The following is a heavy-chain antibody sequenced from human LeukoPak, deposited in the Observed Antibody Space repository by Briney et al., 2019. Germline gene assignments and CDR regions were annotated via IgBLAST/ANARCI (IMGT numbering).Heavy chain of an antibody. Sequence: SETLSLTCAVFGGSFSGYYWSWIRQPPGKGLEWIGEINHGGSTNYNPSLKSRVTISLDTSKNQFSLKLSSVTAADTAAYYCARGRVTLDYWGQGTLVTVSS. J-gene: IGHJ4*02. CDR3: ARGRVTLDY. V-gene: IGHV4-34*01. CDR1: GGSFSGYY. CDR2: INHGGST. D-gene: IGHD2-21*02.